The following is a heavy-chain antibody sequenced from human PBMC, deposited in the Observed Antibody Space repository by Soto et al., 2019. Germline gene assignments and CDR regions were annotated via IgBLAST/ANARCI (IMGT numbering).Heavy chain of an antibody. V-gene: IGHV3-33*01. CDR2: IWSDGNNR. Sequence: QVQLVESGGGVVQPGRSLRLSCAASGFMFNNHGMHWVRQAPGKGLEWVAVIWSDGNNRYYADSVKGRFTISRDNYKNMLYPQMNSLRGEDTAVYYCVRGDNWNDEASDYWGQGTLVTVSS. J-gene: IGHJ4*02. CDR1: GFMFNNHG. D-gene: IGHD1-1*01. CDR3: VRGDNWNDEASDY.